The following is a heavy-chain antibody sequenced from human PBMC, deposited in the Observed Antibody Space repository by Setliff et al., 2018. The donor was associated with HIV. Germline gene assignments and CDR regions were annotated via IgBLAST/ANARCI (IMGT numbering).Heavy chain of an antibody. J-gene: IGHJ4*02. CDR3: ARELPGVCYFDD. CDR1: RCTFSSYY. D-gene: IGHD2-21*02. Sequence: ASVKVSCKASRCTFSSYYLHWMRQAPGQGLEWMAMIDTTGSTFYAQTFQGRITMTRDTSTSAIYMELNGLTSEDTAVYYCARELPGVCYFDDWGQGTLVTVSS. V-gene: IGHV1-46*01. CDR2: IDTTGST.